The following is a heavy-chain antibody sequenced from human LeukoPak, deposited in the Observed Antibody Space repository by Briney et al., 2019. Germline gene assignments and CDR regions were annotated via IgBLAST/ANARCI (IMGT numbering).Heavy chain of an antibody. V-gene: IGHV3-48*03. CDR2: ISSSGSTI. J-gene: IGHJ4*02. Sequence: GGSLRLSCAASGFTFSSYEMNWVRRAPGKGLEWVSYISSSGSTIYCADSVKGRFTISRDNAKNSLYLQMNSLRAEDTAVYYCARVGYYDSSGYYYPFDYWGQGTLVTVSS. CDR1: GFTFSSYE. D-gene: IGHD3-22*01. CDR3: ARVGYYDSSGYYYPFDY.